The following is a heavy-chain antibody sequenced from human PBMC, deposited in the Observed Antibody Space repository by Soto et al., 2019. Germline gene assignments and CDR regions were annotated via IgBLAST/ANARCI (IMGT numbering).Heavy chain of an antibody. CDR3: ARQGQPYDFWSGYYCPRTNSTYSYYYGMDV. CDR2: IIPIFGTA. D-gene: IGHD3-3*01. CDR1: GGTFSSYA. Sequence: GASVKVSCKASGGTFSSYAISWVRQAPGQGLEWMGGIIPIFGTANYAQKSQGRVTMTADESTSTAYMELSSLRSEDTAVYYCARQGQPYDFWSGYYCPRTNSTYSYYYGMDVWGQGTTVTVSS. J-gene: IGHJ6*02. V-gene: IGHV1-69*13.